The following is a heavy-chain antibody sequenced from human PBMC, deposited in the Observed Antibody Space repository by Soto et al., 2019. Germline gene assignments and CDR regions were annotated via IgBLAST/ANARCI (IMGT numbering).Heavy chain of an antibody. D-gene: IGHD3-22*01. CDR3: TTLPDVSDSSGYRL. V-gene: IGHV3-48*01. Sequence: GGSLRLSCAASGFTFSSYSMNWVRQAPGKGLEWVSYISSSSSTIYYAAPVKGRFTISRDDSKNTLYLQMNSLKTEDTAVYYCTTLPDVSDSSGYRLWGQGTLVTVSS. J-gene: IGHJ4*02. CDR1: GFTFSSYS. CDR2: ISSSSSTI.